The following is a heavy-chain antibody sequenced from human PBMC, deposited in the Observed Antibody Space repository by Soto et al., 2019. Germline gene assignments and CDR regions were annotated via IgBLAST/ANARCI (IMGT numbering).Heavy chain of an antibody. V-gene: IGHV3-23*01. J-gene: IGHJ4*02. D-gene: IGHD6-19*01. CDR1: GFTFSDYA. Sequence: EVHLSESGGGVVQPGGSLRLSCVVSGFTFSDYAMDWVRQAPGKGLEWVSEISATGGTTNYADSVKGRYTISRDNSTNTLYLQLANLRAGDTAMCYGAKASSAWYGSKNYYFDSWGQGALVTVSS. CDR2: ISATGGTT. CDR3: AKASSAWYGSKNYYFDS.